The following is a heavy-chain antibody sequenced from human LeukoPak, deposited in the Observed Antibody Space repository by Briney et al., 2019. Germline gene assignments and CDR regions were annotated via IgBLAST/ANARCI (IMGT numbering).Heavy chain of an antibody. CDR2: ISSSSSYI. CDR1: GFTFSSYS. Sequence: GGSLRLSCAASGFTFSSYSMNWVRQAPGKGLEWVSSISSSSSYIYYADSVKGRLTISRDNAKNSLYLQMNSLRAEDTAVYYCARDLTVTTPGLAVYWGQGTLVTVSS. D-gene: IGHD4-17*01. V-gene: IGHV3-21*01. J-gene: IGHJ4*02. CDR3: ARDLTVTTPGLAVY.